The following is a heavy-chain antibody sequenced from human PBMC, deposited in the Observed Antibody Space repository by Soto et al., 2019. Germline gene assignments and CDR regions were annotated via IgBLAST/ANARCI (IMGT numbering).Heavy chain of an antibody. CDR1: GYTFRSYD. V-gene: IGHV1-8*01. Sequence: QVQLVQSGAEVKKPGASVKVSCTGSGYTFRSYDIHWVRQATGQGLEWMGWVNPNTGNTGYAQKFHGRVTMTRDMSKSSDYMEVNSLTSEDTAIYYCARAYGAGSFDFWGHGTRVSVSS. J-gene: IGHJ5*01. D-gene: IGHD3-10*01. CDR3: ARAYGAGSFDF. CDR2: VNPNTGNT.